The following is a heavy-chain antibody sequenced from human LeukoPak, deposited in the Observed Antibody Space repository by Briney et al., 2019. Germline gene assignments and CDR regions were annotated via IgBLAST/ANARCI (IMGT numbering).Heavy chain of an antibody. Sequence: GGSLRLPCAASDFTFSSYSMNWVRQAPGKGLEWVSSISSSSGYIYYADSVKGRFTISRDNAKNSLYLQMNSLRAEDTAVYYCARDRDSYGPKLYYFDYWGQGTLVTVSS. CDR2: ISSSSGYI. CDR3: ARDRDSYGPKLYYFDY. V-gene: IGHV3-21*01. J-gene: IGHJ4*02. D-gene: IGHD5-18*01. CDR1: DFTFSSYS.